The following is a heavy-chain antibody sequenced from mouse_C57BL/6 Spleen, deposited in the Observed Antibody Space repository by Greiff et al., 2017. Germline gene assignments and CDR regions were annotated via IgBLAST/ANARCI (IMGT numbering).Heavy chain of an antibody. D-gene: IGHD1-1*01. CDR1: GFNIKDDS. Sequence: VQLQQSGAELVRPGASVKLSCTASGFNIKDDSMHWVKQRPEQGLEWIGWIDPENGDTEYASKFQGKATITADTSSNTAYLQLSSLTSEDTAVYYCTTTVAPADFDYWGQGTTLTVSS. V-gene: IGHV14-4*01. J-gene: IGHJ2*01. CDR2: IDPENGDT. CDR3: TTTVAPADFDY.